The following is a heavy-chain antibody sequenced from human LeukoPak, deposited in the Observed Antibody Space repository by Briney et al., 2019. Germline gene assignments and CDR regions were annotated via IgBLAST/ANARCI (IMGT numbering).Heavy chain of an antibody. V-gene: IGHV3-33*08. J-gene: IGHJ4*02. CDR1: GFSFNAYW. Sequence: GGSLRLSCAASGFSFNAYWMAWVRQAPGTGLEWVAVIWYDGSNKYYADSVKGRFTISRDNSKNTLYLQMNSLRAEDTAVYYCARDGASSGYYFDYWGQGTLVTVSS. CDR2: IWYDGSNK. D-gene: IGHD3-22*01. CDR3: ARDGASSGYYFDY.